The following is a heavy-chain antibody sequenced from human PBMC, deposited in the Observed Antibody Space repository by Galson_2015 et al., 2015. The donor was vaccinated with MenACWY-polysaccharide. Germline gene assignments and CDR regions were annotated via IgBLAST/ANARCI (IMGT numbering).Heavy chain of an antibody. J-gene: IGHJ4*02. CDR3: AKQRGYYYDPAAFDY. CDR2: IKQDGSET. V-gene: IGHV3-7*01. CDR1: GFTFSNYW. D-gene: IGHD3-16*01. Sequence: SLRLSCAASGFTFSNYWMRWVRQAPGKGLEGLANIKQDGSETYYVDSVKGRFTISRDNAKNSLYLEMNNLRAEDTAVYYCAKQRGYYYDPAAFDYWGQGTLVTVSS.